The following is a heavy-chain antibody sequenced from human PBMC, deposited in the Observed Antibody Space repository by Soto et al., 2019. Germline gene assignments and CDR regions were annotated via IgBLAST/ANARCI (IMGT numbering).Heavy chain of an antibody. CDR2: INWNSGST. Sequence: GGSLRLSCAASGFTFDDYGMSWVRQAPGKGLEWVSGINWNSGSTGYADSVKGRFTISRDNAKNSLYLQMNSLRAGDTAMYYCVRGGRGYTKDDVFDVWGQGTMVTVSS. D-gene: IGHD2-2*02. J-gene: IGHJ3*01. V-gene: IGHV3-20*04. CDR3: VRGGRGYTKDDVFDV. CDR1: GFTFDDYG.